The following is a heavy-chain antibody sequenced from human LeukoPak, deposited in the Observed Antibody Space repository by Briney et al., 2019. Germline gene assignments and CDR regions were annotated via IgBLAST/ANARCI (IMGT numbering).Heavy chain of an antibody. V-gene: IGHV3-21*01. CDR1: GFTFSSYE. CDR3: ARDGRGAFDI. CDR2: ISSSSSYI. D-gene: IGHD1-26*01. J-gene: IGHJ3*02. Sequence: GGSLRLSCAASGFTFSSYEMNWVRQAPGKGLEWVSSISSSSSYIYYADSVKGRFTISRDNAKNSLYLQMNSLRAEDTAVYYCARDGRGAFDIWGQGTMVTVSS.